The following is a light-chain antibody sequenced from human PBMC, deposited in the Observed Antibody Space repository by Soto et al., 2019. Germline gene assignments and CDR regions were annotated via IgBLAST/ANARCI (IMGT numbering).Light chain of an antibody. J-gene: IGLJ1*01. CDR2: DVS. Sequence: QSALTQPASVSGSPGQSITISCTGSSSDVGGYNYVSWYQQHPGKAPKLMIYDVSNRPSGFSDRFSGSKSGNTASLTISGLQAEDVADYYCSSYTSSSTPYVFGTGTKLTVL. V-gene: IGLV2-14*01. CDR3: SSYTSSSTPYV. CDR1: SSDVGGYNY.